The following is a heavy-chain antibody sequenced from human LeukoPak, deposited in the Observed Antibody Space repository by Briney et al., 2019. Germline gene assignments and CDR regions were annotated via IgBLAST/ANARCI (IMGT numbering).Heavy chain of an antibody. CDR1: GGSFSGYY. J-gene: IGHJ4*02. D-gene: IGHD3-3*01. CDR3: ARGLASGYPPIPFDY. CDR2: IIDTGST. Sequence: SETLSLTCAVYGGSFSGYYWTWIRQPPGKGLEWIGEIIDTGSTKYNSSLKSRVTISVDTSKNEFSLNLTSVTAADTAIYYCARGLASGYPPIPFDYWGQGTLVTVSS. V-gene: IGHV4-34*12.